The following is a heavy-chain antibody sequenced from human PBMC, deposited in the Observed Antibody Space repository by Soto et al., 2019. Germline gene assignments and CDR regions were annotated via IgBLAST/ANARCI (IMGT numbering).Heavy chain of an antibody. D-gene: IGHD2-21*01. CDR1: GGSISSSNW. J-gene: IGHJ4*03. Sequence: QVQLQESGPGLVKPSGTLSLTCAVSGGSISSSNWWSWVRQPPGKGLEWIGEIYHSGSTNYNPSLKSQVTISVDKSKSQSSLKLSSVNAADMAVYLFARFICKLSRIYCWGLGSLFIVS. CDR3: ARFICKLSRIYC. V-gene: IGHV4-4*02. CDR2: IYHSGST.